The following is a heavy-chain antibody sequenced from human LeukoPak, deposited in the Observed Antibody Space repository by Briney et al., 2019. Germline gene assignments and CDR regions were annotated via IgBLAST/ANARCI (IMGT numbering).Heavy chain of an antibody. V-gene: IGHV1-18*01. J-gene: IGHJ5*02. CDR2: SSAYNGNT. CDR3: ARDPPYYDFWSGQRGDWFDP. CDR1: GYTFTSYG. Sequence: SVKGSCKASGYTFTSYGISWGRQGPGQGGEGRGWSSAYNGNTNYAQKLQGRVTMTTDTSTSTAYMELRSLRSDDTAVYYCARDPPYYDFWSGQRGDWFDPWGQGTLVTVSS. D-gene: IGHD3-3*01.